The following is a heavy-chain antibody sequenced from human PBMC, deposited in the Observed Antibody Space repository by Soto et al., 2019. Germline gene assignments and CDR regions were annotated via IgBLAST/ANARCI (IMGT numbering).Heavy chain of an antibody. CDR2: ISSNGGTT. CDR1: GFTFSSYD. V-gene: IGHV3-64*01. CDR3: VRRVSGNYDH. Sequence: EVQLAESGGGMVQPGGSLRLSCVASGFTFSSYDMHWVRQAPGRGLEYVSSISSNGGTTYYGNSVKGRFTISRDNSQNTLYLQMVSLRAQDVAVYYCVRRVSGNYDHWGQGTLITVSS. J-gene: IGHJ5*02. D-gene: IGHD1-7*01.